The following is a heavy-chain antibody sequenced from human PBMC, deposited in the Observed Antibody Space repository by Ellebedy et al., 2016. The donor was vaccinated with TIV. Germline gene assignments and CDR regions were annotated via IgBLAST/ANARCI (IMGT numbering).Heavy chain of an antibody. CDR1: GFSFRSYW. CDR3: ARRGSYGDYAVQVNNWFGS. J-gene: IGHJ5*01. V-gene: IGHV3-7*01. CDR2: IYQDGSET. Sequence: PGGSLRLSCAASGFSFRSYWMGWLRQAPAKGLEWVANIYQDGSETYYVDSVKGRFTISRDNAKNSLYLQMNSLRAEDTAIYYCARRGSYGDYAVQVNNWFGSWGQGTLVTVSS. D-gene: IGHD4-17*01.